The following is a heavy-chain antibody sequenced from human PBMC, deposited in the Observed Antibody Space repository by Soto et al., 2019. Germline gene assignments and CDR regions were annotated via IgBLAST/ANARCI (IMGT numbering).Heavy chain of an antibody. Sequence: SVKVSCKASGGTFSSCAISWVRQAPGQGLEWMGGIIPIFGTANYAQKFQGRVTITADESTSTAYMELSSLRSEDTAVYYCAKLQSSIAAAEYYFDYWGQGTLVTVSS. D-gene: IGHD6-13*01. CDR2: IIPIFGTA. J-gene: IGHJ4*02. V-gene: IGHV1-69*13. CDR3: AKLQSSIAAAEYYFDY. CDR1: GGTFSSCA.